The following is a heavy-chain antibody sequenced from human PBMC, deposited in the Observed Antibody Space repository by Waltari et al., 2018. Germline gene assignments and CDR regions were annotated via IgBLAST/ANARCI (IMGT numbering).Heavy chain of an antibody. CDR3: ARDPPHDGTGYSSAFDF. D-gene: IGHD3-22*01. CDR1: GFPFRRHA. V-gene: IGHV3-30*04. CDR2: ISDDGNHK. J-gene: IGHJ3*01. Sequence: QVHLVESGGGVVQPGRSLRLSCAASGFPFRRHAVHWVRQAPGKGLEWVAGISDDGNHKYYTDSVKGRFTVSRDESKSTLYLQMNSLRRDDTAVYFCARDPPHDGTGYSSAFDFWGQGTRVTVSS.